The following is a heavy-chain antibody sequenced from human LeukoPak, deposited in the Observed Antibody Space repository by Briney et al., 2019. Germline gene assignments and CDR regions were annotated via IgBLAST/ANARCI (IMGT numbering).Heavy chain of an antibody. V-gene: IGHV1-69*04. CDR1: GGTFSSYA. J-gene: IGHJ6*02. D-gene: IGHD6-19*01. CDR2: IIPIFGIA. Sequence: ASVKVSCKASGGTFSSYAISWVRQAPGQGLEWMGRIIPIFGIANYAQKFQGRVTITADKSTSTAYMELSSLRSGETAVYYCARDSQQWLAPYYYGMDVWGQGTTVTVSS. CDR3: ARDSQQWLAPYYYGMDV.